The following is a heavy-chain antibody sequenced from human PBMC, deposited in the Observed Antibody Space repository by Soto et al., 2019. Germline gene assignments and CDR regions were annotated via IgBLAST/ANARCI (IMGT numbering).Heavy chain of an antibody. CDR2: IYYSGST. J-gene: IGHJ5*02. Sequence: SETLSLTCTVSGGPISSYYWSWIRQPPGKGLEWIGSIYYSGSTYYNPSLKSRVTISVDTSKNQFSLKLSSVTAADTAVYYCARDSTVRGVIINWFDPWGQGTLVTVSS. V-gene: IGHV4-59*05. D-gene: IGHD3-10*01. CDR3: ARDSTVRGVIINWFDP. CDR1: GGPISSYY.